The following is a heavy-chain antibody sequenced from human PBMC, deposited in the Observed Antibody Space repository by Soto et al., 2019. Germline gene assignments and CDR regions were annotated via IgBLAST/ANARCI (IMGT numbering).Heavy chain of an antibody. D-gene: IGHD2-2*01. CDR1: GGSFSGYY. Sequence: QVQLQQWGAGLLKPSETLSLTCAVYGGSFSGYYWSWIRQPPGKGLEWIGEINHSGSTNYNPSLKSRVTISVDTSKNQFSLKLSSVTAADTAVYYCARGSRVQMRGAFDIWGQGTMVTVSS. V-gene: IGHV4-34*01. J-gene: IGHJ3*02. CDR3: ARGSRVQMRGAFDI. CDR2: INHSGST.